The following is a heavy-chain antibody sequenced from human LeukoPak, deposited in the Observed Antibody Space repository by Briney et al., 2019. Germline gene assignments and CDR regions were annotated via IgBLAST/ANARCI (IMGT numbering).Heavy chain of an antibody. CDR2: IYYSGST. J-gene: IGHJ4*02. CDR3: ARHRVGDYVLIDY. D-gene: IGHD4-17*01. Sequence: SETLSLPCTVSGGSISSYYWSWIRQPPGKGLEWIGYIYYSGSTNYNPSLESRVTISIGTSKNQFSLKLSSVTAADTAVYYCARHRVGDYVLIDYRGQGTPVTVSS. V-gene: IGHV4-59*08. CDR1: GGSISSYY.